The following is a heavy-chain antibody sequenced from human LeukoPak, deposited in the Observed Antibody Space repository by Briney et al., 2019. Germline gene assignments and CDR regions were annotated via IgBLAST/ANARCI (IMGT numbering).Heavy chain of an antibody. V-gene: IGHV3-7*04. CDR2: IKEGGSEK. CDR3: ARDIVVVVASVYHYYGMDV. CDR1: GFIFSDYW. D-gene: IGHD2-15*01. J-gene: IGHJ6*02. Sequence: GGSLRLSCAASGFIFSDYWMIWVRQAPGKGLEGVANIKEGGSEKYSVDSVKGRFTISRDNAKKSLYLQMNSLRAEDTAVYYCARDIVVVVASVYHYYGMDVWGQGTTVTVSS.